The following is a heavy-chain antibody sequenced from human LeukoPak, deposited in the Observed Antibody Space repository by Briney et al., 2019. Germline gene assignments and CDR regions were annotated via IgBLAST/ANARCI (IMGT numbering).Heavy chain of an antibody. CDR1: GYSISSGYY. CDR2: IYYSGST. CDR3: ARPGWDILTGYSDYYFDY. J-gene: IGHJ4*02. Sequence: SETLSLTCSVSGYSISSGYYWGWIRQPPGKGLEWIGSIYYSGSTYYNPSLKSRVTISVDTSKNQFSLKLSSVTAADTAVYYCARPGWDILTGYSDYYFDYWGQGTLVTVSS. D-gene: IGHD3-9*01. V-gene: IGHV4-38-2*02.